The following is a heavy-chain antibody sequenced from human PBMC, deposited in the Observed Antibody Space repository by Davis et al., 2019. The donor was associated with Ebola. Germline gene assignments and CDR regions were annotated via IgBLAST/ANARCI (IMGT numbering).Heavy chain of an antibody. Sequence: GESLKISCAASGFTFSSYAMSWVRQAPGKGLEWVSAISGSGGSTYYADSVKGRFTISRDNSKNTLYLQMNSLRAEDTAVYYCAKDSRIAVAGTEVDYWGQGTLVTVSS. J-gene: IGHJ4*02. CDR2: ISGSGGST. D-gene: IGHD6-19*01. V-gene: IGHV3-23*01. CDR3: AKDSRIAVAGTEVDY. CDR1: GFTFSSYA.